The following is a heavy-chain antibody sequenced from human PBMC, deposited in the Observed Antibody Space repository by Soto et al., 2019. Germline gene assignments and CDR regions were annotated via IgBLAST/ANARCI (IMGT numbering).Heavy chain of an antibody. V-gene: IGHV3-30-3*01. CDR2: MSYDGSNK. D-gene: IGHD4-17*01. Sequence: VGSLRLSCAASGFTFSSYAMHWVRQAPGKGLEWVAVMSYDGSNKYYADSVKGRFTISRDNSKNTLYLQMNSLRAEDTAVYYCARRGEVESGDYGDYEGYYYYGMDVWGQGTTVTVSS. CDR3: ARRGEVESGDYGDYEGYYYYGMDV. CDR1: GFTFSSYA. J-gene: IGHJ6*02.